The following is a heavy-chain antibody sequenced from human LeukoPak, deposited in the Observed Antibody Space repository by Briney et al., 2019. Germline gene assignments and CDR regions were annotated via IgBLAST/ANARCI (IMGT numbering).Heavy chain of an antibody. V-gene: IGHV1-2*02. J-gene: IGHJ5*02. CDR1: GYTFIDYY. CDR3: ARGVGTSWFDP. Sequence: ASVKVSCKASGYTFIDYYMHWIRQAPGQGLEWMGWINPKSGGANFAEKFQGRVTMTRDTSVRTVYMELSRVTYDDTAVYYCARGVGTSWFDPWGQGTLVTVSS. D-gene: IGHD2-2*01. CDR2: INPKSGGA.